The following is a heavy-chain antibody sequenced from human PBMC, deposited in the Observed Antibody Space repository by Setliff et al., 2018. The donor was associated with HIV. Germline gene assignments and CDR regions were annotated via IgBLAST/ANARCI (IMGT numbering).Heavy chain of an antibody. J-gene: IGHJ6*03. Sequence: ASETLSLTCTVSGGSISSSSYYWGWIRQPPGKGLEWIGSIYYSGSTYYNPSLKSRVTISVDTSKNQSSLKLSAVTAADTAVYYCACGAAAGTDYYYYYYMDVWGKGTTVTVSS. CDR3: ACGAAAGTDYYYYYYMDV. CDR1: GGSISSSSYY. V-gene: IGHV4-39*01. D-gene: IGHD6-13*01. CDR2: IYYSGST.